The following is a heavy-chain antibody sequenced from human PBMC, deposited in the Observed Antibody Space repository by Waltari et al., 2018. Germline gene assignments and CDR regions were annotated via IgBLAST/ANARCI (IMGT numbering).Heavy chain of an antibody. Sequence: QVQLVESGGGVVQPGRSLRLSCAASGFTFSSYAMQLVRQAPGKGLEWVAVISYDGSNKYYADSVKGRFTISRDNSKNTLYLQMNSLRAEDTAVYYCARDEVAVAGTDAFDIWGQGTMVTVSS. D-gene: IGHD6-19*01. CDR3: ARDEVAVAGTDAFDI. V-gene: IGHV3-30-3*01. CDR2: ISYDGSNK. CDR1: GFTFSSYA. J-gene: IGHJ3*02.